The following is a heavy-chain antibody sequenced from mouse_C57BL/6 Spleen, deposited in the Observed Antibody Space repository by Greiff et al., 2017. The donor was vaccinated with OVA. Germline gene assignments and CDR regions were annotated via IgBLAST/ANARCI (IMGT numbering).Heavy chain of an antibody. Sequence: EVKVVESGGDLVKPGGSLKLSCAASGFTFSSYGMSWVRQTPDKRLEWVATISSGGSYTYYPDSVKGRFTISRDNAKNTLYLQMSSLKSEDTAMYYCASLRSWYFDVWGTGTTVTVSS. CDR3: ASLRSWYFDV. D-gene: IGHD1-1*01. V-gene: IGHV5-6*01. CDR1: GFTFSSYG. J-gene: IGHJ1*03. CDR2: ISSGGSYT.